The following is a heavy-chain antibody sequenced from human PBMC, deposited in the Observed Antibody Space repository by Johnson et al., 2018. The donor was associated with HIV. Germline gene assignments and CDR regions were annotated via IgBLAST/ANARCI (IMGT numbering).Heavy chain of an antibody. CDR2: INWNGGSR. V-gene: IGHV3-20*04. CDR1: GFTFDDNG. D-gene: IGHD1-26*01. Sequence: VQVVESGGGLVQPGMSLRLSCAASGFTFDDNGLNWVRQGPGKGLEWVSGINWNGGSRGYAGSVKGRFTISRDNAKNFLYLQMNGRRAADTAVYYCAREGPQFAGGDAFDIWGQGTMVTVSS. J-gene: IGHJ3*02. CDR3: AREGPQFAGGDAFDI.